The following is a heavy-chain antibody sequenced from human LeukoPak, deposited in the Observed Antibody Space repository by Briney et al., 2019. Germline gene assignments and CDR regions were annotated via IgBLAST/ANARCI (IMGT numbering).Heavy chain of an antibody. V-gene: IGHV3-43*02. D-gene: IGHD1-26*01. CDR2: ISGDGGST. CDR1: GFIFDYA. CDR3: VKDEYSGSYYFDC. Sequence: QPGGSLRLSCAASGFIFDYAMHWVRQAPGKGLEWVSLISGDGGSTYYADSVKGRFTISRDNSKNSLYLQMNSLRTEDTASYYCVKDEYSGSYYFDCWGQGTLVTVSS. J-gene: IGHJ4*02.